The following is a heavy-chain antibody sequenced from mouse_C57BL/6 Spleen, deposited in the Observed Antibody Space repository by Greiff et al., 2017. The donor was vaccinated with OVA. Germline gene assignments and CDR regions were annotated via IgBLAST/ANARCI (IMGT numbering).Heavy chain of an antibody. D-gene: IGHD2-4*01. Sequence: VQLQQSGPELVKPGASVKIPCKASGYTFTDYNMDWVKQSHGKSLEWIGDINPNNGGTIYNQKFKGKATLTVDKSSSTAYMQLSSLTSEDSADYYCAKPPNDYDRSPFAYWGQGTLVTVSA. CDR1: GYTFTDYN. J-gene: IGHJ3*01. CDR2: INPNNGGT. CDR3: AKPPNDYDRSPFAY. V-gene: IGHV1-18*01.